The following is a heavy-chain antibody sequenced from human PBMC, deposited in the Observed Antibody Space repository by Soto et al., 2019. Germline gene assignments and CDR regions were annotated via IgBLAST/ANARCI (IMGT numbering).Heavy chain of an antibody. J-gene: IGHJ3*02. CDR3: ARLYCSASSCYSVGAFDI. D-gene: IGHD2-15*01. CDR2: IWFDGSDK. V-gene: IGHV3-33*01. Sequence: GGSLRLSCAASGFTFYTYGMHWVRQVPGKGLQWVALIWFDGSDKYYTESVKGRFTISRDNSKSTLYLQMNSLRAEDTAVYYCARLYCSASSCYSVGAFDIRGQGTMVTVSS. CDR1: GFTFYTYG.